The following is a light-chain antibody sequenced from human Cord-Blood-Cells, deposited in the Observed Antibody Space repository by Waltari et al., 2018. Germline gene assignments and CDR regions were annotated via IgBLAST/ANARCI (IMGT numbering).Light chain of an antibody. V-gene: IGKV1-39*01. Sequence: DIQMTQSPSSLSASVEDRVTITCRASQSISSYLNWYQQKPGKAPKLLIYAASSLQSGVQSRFSGSGSGTDFSLTISSLQPEDFATYYCQQSYSTPWTFGQGTKVEIK. CDR1: QSISSY. J-gene: IGKJ1*01. CDR2: AAS. CDR3: QQSYSTPWT.